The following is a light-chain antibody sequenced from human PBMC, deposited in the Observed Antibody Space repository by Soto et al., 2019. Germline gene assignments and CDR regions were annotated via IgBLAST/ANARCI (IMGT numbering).Light chain of an antibody. J-gene: IGKJ1*01. CDR3: KQYGRSSWT. CDR2: GAS. Sequence: IVLTQSPGTLSWSPGERATLSCRASQSVSSSYLAWYHQKPGQAPRLLIFGASSRATGIPDRISGSGSGTDFTLTITTLEPEDFAVHYCKQYGRSSWTLRYGTKVDIX. CDR1: QSVSSSY. V-gene: IGKV3-20*01.